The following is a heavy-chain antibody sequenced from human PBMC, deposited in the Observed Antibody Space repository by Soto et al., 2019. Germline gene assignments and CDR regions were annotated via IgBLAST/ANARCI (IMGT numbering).Heavy chain of an antibody. Sequence: SETLSLTCTVSGGSISSGDYYWSWIRQPPGKGLEWIGYIYYSGRTYYNPSLTSRVTISVDTSKNQFSLKLSSVTAADTAVYYCARAIYQDYVWAFPNQGALGYWGQGTMVTFYS. V-gene: IGHV4-30-4*01. D-gene: IGHD3-16*01. CDR3: ARAIYQDYVWAFPNQGALGY. J-gene: IGHJ4*02. CDR2: IYYSGRT. CDR1: GGSISSGDYY.